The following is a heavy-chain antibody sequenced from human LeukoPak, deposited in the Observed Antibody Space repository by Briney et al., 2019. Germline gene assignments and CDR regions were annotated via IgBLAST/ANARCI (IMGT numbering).Heavy chain of an antibody. J-gene: IGHJ4*02. Sequence: GGSLRLSCTASGFTFGDYAMSWVRQAPGKGLEWVGFIRSKAYGGTTEYAASVKGRFTISRDDSKSIAYLQMNSLKTEDTAAYYCTRDLYYDFWSGFDYWGQGTLVTVSS. CDR1: GFTFGDYA. D-gene: IGHD3-3*01. CDR3: TRDLYYDFWSGFDY. CDR2: IRSKAYGGTT. V-gene: IGHV3-49*04.